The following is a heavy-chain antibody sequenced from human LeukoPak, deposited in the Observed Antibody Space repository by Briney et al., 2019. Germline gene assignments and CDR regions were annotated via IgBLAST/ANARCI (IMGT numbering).Heavy chain of an antibody. CDR1: GFTFSTYE. CDR2: ISGSGSTI. J-gene: IGHJ4*02. CDR3: ARGDYGEV. V-gene: IGHV3-48*03. D-gene: IGHD4-17*01. Sequence: GGSLRLSCAASGFTFSTYEMNWVRQAPGKGLESVSYISGSGSTIYYADSVKGRFTISRDNARNSLYLQMNSLRAGDTAVYFCARGDYGEVWGQGTLVTVSS.